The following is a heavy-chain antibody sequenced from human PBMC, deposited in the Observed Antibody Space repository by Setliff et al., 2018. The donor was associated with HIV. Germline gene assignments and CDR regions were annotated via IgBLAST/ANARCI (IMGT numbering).Heavy chain of an antibody. V-gene: IGHV1-18*01. CDR1: GYTFSDYD. Sequence: ASVKVSCKTSGYTFSDYDVAWVRQAPGQGLEWMGWISGYSGHTRYAQNFQGRVTMTTDTSTNTAYLELRGLRSDDTAIYYCAREHGTSWSYFDFWGQGTLVTVTS. D-gene: IGHD2-8*02. CDR2: ISGYSGHT. J-gene: IGHJ4*02. CDR3: AREHGTSWSYFDF.